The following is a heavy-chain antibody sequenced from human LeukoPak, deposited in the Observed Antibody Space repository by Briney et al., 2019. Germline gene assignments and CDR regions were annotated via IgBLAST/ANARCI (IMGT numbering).Heavy chain of an antibody. Sequence: GESQKISCKISGYRLTNNWIGWVRQVPGKGLEWMGLIYPGYSDAKYSPSFQGQVTLSVDTSISTAYLQLGGLRASDTAIYYCVRFALSSSLDHWGQGTLVTVSS. CDR1: GYRLTNNW. D-gene: IGHD6-13*01. J-gene: IGHJ5*02. CDR2: IYPGYSDA. CDR3: VRFALSSSLDH. V-gene: IGHV5-51*01.